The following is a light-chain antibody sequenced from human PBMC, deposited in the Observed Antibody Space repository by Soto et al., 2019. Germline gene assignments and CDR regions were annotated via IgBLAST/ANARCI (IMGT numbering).Light chain of an antibody. CDR3: QQYGSSPLT. Sequence: EIVLTQSPGTLSLSPGKRATLSCRASQSVTSSYLAWYQHKPGQAPRLLMYGASSRATGCPDRFRGSGAGTDFTLTISRLEPEDSAVYYCQQYGSSPLTFGGGTKVEIK. J-gene: IGKJ4*01. CDR1: QSVTSSY. CDR2: GAS. V-gene: IGKV3-20*01.